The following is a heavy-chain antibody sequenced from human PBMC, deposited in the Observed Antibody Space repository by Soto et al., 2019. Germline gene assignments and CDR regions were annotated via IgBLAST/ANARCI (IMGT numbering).Heavy chain of an antibody. V-gene: IGHV1-69*13. CDR2: IIPIFGTA. J-gene: IGHJ3*02. CDR1: GGTFSTYS. Sequence: ASVKVSCKASGGTFSTYSFNWVRQAPVQGLVWMGTIIPIFGTATYAQRFQGRVTITADASTSTAYMELSSLRSEDTAMYYCARPLYYYDTSDSPYAFDIWGQGTVVTVSS. D-gene: IGHD3-22*01. CDR3: ARPLYYYDTSDSPYAFDI.